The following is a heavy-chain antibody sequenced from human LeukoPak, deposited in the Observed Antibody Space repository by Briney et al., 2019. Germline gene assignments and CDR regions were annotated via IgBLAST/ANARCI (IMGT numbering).Heavy chain of an antibody. V-gene: IGHV3-7*05. CDR1: GFTFSSYW. Sequence: PGGSLRLSCGASGFTFSSYWMSWVRQAPGKGLEWVANIKEDGSEKNYVDSVRGRFTISRDNAKDSLYLQMNSLRAEDTAVYYCARSPQDSSGYYSSYFDYWGQGTLVTVSS. CDR2: IKEDGSEK. J-gene: IGHJ4*02. CDR3: ARSPQDSSGYYSSYFDY. D-gene: IGHD3-22*01.